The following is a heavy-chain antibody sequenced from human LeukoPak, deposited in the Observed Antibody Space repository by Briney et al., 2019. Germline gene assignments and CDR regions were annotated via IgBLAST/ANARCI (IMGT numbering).Heavy chain of an antibody. D-gene: IGHD3-10*01. CDR1: GFTFSSYS. Sequence: PGGSLRLSCAASGFTFSSYSMNWVRQAPGKGLEWVSSISSSSSYIYYADSVKGRFTISRDNAKNSLYLQMNSLKTEDTAVYYCTTDPEGSGTFDYWGQGTLVTVSS. J-gene: IGHJ4*02. V-gene: IGHV3-21*03. CDR2: ISSSSSYI. CDR3: TTDPEGSGTFDY.